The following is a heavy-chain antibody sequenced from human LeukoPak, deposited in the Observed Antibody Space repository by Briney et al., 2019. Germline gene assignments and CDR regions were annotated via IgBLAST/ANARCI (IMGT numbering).Heavy chain of an antibody. D-gene: IGHD3-10*01. J-gene: IGHJ4*02. CDR2: ISNVETNT. CDR3: ARDSTYYYASGSSGPHYFDY. Sequence: PGGSLRLSCEASGFTFSNYAMQWVRQAPGKGLEWVAVISNVETNTYYADSVKGRFTISRDNSKNTLYLQLNSLRAEDTSVYYCARDSTYYYASGSSGPHYFDYWGQGTLVTVSS. CDR1: GFTFSNYA. V-gene: IGHV3-30*01.